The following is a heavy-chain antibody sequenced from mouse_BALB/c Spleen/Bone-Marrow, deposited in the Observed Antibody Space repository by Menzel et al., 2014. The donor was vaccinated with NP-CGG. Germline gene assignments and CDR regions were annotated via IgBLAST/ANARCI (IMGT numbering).Heavy chain of an antibody. V-gene: IGHV1S34*01. CDR2: ISCYNGAT. CDR3: ARRDYRYDGFAY. J-gene: IGHJ3*01. D-gene: IGHD2-14*01. Sequence: LVKTGASVKISCKASGHSFTGYYMHWVKQSHGKSLEWIGYISCYNGATSYNQKFKGKASFTVDTSSSTAYMQFNSLTSEDSAVYFCARRDYRYDGFAYWSQGTLVTVSA. CDR1: GHSFTGYY.